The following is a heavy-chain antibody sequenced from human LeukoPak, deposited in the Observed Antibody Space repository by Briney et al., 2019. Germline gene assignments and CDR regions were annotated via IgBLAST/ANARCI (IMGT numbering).Heavy chain of an antibody. Sequence: GESLRLSCAASGFIFSDYYMTWIRQAPGKGLEWLSYISGSGSDTNYADSVKGRFTTSRDNAKNSLYLQMNSLRAEDTAVYYCARVGSIAAAGTPDYWGQGTLVTVSS. CDR2: ISGSGSDT. J-gene: IGHJ4*02. CDR1: GFIFSDYY. V-gene: IGHV3-11*06. D-gene: IGHD6-13*01. CDR3: ARVGSIAAAGTPDY.